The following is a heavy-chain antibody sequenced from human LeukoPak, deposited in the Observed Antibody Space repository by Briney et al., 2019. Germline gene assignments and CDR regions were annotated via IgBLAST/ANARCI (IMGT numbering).Heavy chain of an antibody. V-gene: IGHV3-72*01. CDR2: IRTRINSSTT. CDR1: GFIFSDYI. Sequence: GGSLRLSCAASGFIFSDYIMDWVRQAPGKGLEWVDRIRTRINSSTTEYAASVKGRFTISRDDSKNSMYLHMNSLKTEDTAVYHCSRDGGEGGNSAFDIWGQGTMVTVSS. CDR3: SRDGGEGGNSAFDI. J-gene: IGHJ3*02. D-gene: IGHD4-23*01.